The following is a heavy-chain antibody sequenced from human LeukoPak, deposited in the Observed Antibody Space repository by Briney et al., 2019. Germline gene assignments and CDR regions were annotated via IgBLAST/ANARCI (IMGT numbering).Heavy chain of an antibody. CDR3: AKDCSSTSCNPTPTD. J-gene: IGHJ4*02. CDR1: GFTFSGYG. CDR2: ISYDGGNK. V-gene: IGHV3-30*18. D-gene: IGHD2-2*01. Sequence: GGSLRLSCAASGFTFSGYGMHWVRQAPGKGLEWVAVISYDGGNKYYADSVKGRFTISRDNSKNTLYLQMNSLRAEDTAVYYCAKDCSSTSCNPTPTDWGQGTLVTVSS.